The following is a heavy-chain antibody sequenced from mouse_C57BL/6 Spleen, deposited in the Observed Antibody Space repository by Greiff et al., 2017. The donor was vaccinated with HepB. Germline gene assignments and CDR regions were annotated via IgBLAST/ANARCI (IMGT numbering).Heavy chain of an antibody. V-gene: IGHV1-15*01. Sequence: QVQLQQSGAELVRPGASVTLSCKASGYTFTDYEMHWVKQTPVHGLEWIGAIDPETGGTAYNQKFEGKAILTADKSSSTAYMELRSLTSEDSAVYYCTRFITHYFDYWGQGTTLTVSS. CDR2: IDPETGGT. CDR3: TRFITHYFDY. CDR1: GYTFTDYE. J-gene: IGHJ2*01. D-gene: IGHD1-1*01.